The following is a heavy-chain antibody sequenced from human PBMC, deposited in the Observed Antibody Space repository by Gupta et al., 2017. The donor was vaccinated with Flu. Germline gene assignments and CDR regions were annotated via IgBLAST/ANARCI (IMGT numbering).Heavy chain of an antibody. V-gene: IGHV3-23*01. CDR2: INNSGGDT. Sequence: MIWVRQAPGKGLEWVSTINNSGGDTFSADSVKGRFTISRDNSKNTLDLQMNSLRAAETAVYDCAKLTDGDNLYGDYYGMDVWGQGSTVTVSS. CDR3: AKLTDGDNLYGDYYGMDV. D-gene: IGHD2-2*02. J-gene: IGHJ6*02.